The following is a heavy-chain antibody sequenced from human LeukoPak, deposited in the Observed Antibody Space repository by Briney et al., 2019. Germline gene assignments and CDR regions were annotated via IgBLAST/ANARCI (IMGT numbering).Heavy chain of an antibody. V-gene: IGHV4-59*13. J-gene: IGHJ3*01. CDR2: LSLGEVA. CDR1: GGSISSDY. D-gene: IGHD1-26*01. CDR3: VRVSTASGGAFDV. Sequence: SETLSLTCTISGGSISSDYWSWIRQPPGKGLEWIGYLSLGEVAFYNPSLESRLTTLADTSKNQFPLNLTSVTAADTAMYYCVRVSTASGGAFDVWGQGTMATVS.